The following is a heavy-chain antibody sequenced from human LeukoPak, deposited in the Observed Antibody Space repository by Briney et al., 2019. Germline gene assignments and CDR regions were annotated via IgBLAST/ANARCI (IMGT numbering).Heavy chain of an antibody. D-gene: IGHD1-1*01. CDR1: GDSVSSKSAA. V-gene: IGHV6-1*01. CDR2: TYYRSKWYN. CDR3: ARSAAGTVDY. J-gene: IGHJ4*02. Sequence: SQTLSLTCAISGDSVSSKSAAWTWIRQSPWRGLEWLGRTYYRSKWYNEYGVSVKSRITINPETSKNQFSLQLNSVTPEDTAVHYCARSAAGTVDYWGQGTLVTVSS.